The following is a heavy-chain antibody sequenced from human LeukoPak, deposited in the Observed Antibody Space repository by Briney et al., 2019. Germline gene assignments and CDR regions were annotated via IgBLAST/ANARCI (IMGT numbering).Heavy chain of an antibody. Sequence: SETLSLTCAVYGGSFSGYYWSWIRQPPGKGLEWIGEINHSGSTNYNPSLKSRVTISVDTSKNLFSLKLSSVTAADTAVYYCARDRVYDFWSGYPNWFDPWGQGTLVTVSS. CDR1: GGSFSGYY. CDR2: INHSGST. D-gene: IGHD3-3*01. V-gene: IGHV4-34*01. J-gene: IGHJ5*02. CDR3: ARDRVYDFWSGYPNWFDP.